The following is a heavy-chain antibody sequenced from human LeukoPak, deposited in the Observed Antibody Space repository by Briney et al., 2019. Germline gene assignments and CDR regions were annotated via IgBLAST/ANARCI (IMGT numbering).Heavy chain of an antibody. Sequence: SETLSLTCTVSGYSISSGYYWAWIRQPPGKGPEWIGSIYYSGTTYPNPSLKSRVTISVDTSKNQFSLKLSSVTAADTAVYYCARQPKSCAPGIFVTGKACWFDPWGQGTLVTVSP. CDR2: IYYSGTT. CDR3: ARQPKSCAPGIFVTGKACWFDP. V-gene: IGHV4-38-2*02. J-gene: IGHJ5*02. CDR1: GYSISSGYY. D-gene: IGHD3-3*01.